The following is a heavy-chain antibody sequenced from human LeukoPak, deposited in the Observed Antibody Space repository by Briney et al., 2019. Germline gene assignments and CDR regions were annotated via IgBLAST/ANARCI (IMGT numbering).Heavy chain of an antibody. CDR3: AREVVSTPSYFDS. Sequence: PGGSLRLSCAASGFTVSSSYMYWVRQAPGKGLEWVSFFYRGDSTYYAESARGRFTISRDNSKNTLYLLMNSLIPEDTAVYYCAREVVSTPSYFDSWGQGTLVTVSS. V-gene: IGHV3-53*01. CDR1: GFTVSSSY. CDR2: FYRGDST. D-gene: IGHD2-15*01. J-gene: IGHJ4*02.